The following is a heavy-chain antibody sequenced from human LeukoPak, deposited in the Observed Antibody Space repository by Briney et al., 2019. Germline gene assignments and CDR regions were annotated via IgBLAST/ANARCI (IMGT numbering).Heavy chain of an antibody. J-gene: IGHJ1*01. V-gene: IGHV1-2*02. D-gene: IGHD4-23*01. Sequence: ASVKVSCKASGYTFTGYYMHWVRQAPGQGLEWMGWINPNSGGTNYAQKFQGRVTMTRDTSISTAYMELSRLRSDDTAVYYCARTTVVTPAKYFQHWGQGTLLAVSS. CDR3: ARTTVVTPAKYFQH. CDR2: INPNSGGT. CDR1: GYTFTGYY.